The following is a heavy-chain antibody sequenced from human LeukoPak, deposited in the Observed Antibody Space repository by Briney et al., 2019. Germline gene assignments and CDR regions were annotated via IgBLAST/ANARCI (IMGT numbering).Heavy chain of an antibody. J-gene: IGHJ4*02. CDR1: GGSISSYY. D-gene: IGHD3-10*01. Sequence: PSETLSLTCTVSGGSISSYYWSWIRQPPGKGLEWIGYIYYSGSTNYNPSLKSRVTISVDTSKNQFSLKLSSVTAAGTAVYYCARHGRYYGSGSYYNEVRFDYWGQGTLVTVSS. V-gene: IGHV4-59*08. CDR3: ARHGRYYGSGSYYNEVRFDY. CDR2: IYYSGST.